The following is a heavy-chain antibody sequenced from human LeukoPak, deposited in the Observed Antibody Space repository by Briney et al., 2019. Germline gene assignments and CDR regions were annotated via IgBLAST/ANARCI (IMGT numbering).Heavy chain of an antibody. D-gene: IGHD3-16*02. V-gene: IGHV4-4*02. CDR1: GGSISSSNW. CDR3: ARVSDQNYYGMDV. CDR2: IYHSGST. J-gene: IGHJ6*02. Sequence: PSETLSLTCAVSGGSISSSNWWSWVRQPPGKGLEWIGEIYHSGSTNYNPSLKSRVTISVDKSKNQFSLKLSSVTAADTAVYYCARVSDQNYYGMDVWGQGTTVTVSS.